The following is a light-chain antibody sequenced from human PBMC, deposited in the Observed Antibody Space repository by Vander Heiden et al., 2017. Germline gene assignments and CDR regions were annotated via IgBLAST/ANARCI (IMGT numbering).Light chain of an antibody. CDR3: QQYNNWPL. CDR1: PSVSSN. CDR2: GAS. J-gene: IGKJ2*01. V-gene: IGKV3-15*01. Sequence: EIVMTQSPATLSVSPGERATLPCRASPSVSSNLAWYQQKPGQAPRLLNYGASTRATGIAARFSGSGSGTEFTLTISSQQSEDGAVYYWQQYNNWPLFGEGTKLEIK.